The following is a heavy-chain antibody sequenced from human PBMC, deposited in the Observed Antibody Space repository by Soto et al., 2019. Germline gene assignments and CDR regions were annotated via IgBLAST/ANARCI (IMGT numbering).Heavy chain of an antibody. CDR1: GGTFSSYA. D-gene: IGHD2-21*02. CDR3: ARDLAYCGGDCYSGAFDI. V-gene: IGHV1-69*13. Sequence: VASVKFSCKASGGTFSSYAISWVRQAPGQGLEWMGGIIPIFGTANYAQKFQGRVTITADESTSTAYTELSSLRSEDTAVYYCARDLAYCGGDCYSGAFDIWGQGTMVTVSS. J-gene: IGHJ3*02. CDR2: IIPIFGTA.